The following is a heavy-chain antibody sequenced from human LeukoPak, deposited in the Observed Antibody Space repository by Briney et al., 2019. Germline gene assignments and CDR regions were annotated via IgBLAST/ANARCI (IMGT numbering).Heavy chain of an antibody. D-gene: IGHD1-26*01. CDR3: ARAYTGSYLWWFDP. CDR2: ISAYNGNT. J-gene: IGHJ5*02. Sequence: ASVKVSCKASGYTFTSYGISWVRQAPGQGLEWMRWISAYNGNTNYAQKLQGRVTMTTDTSTSTAYMELRSLRSDDTAVYYCARAYTGSYLWWFDPWGPGSLVTVSS. V-gene: IGHV1-18*01. CDR1: GYTFTSYG.